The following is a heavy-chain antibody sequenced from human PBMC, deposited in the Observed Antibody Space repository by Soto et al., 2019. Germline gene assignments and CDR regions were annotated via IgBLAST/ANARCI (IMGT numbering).Heavy chain of an antibody. Sequence: ASVKVSSKASGYTFTSYYMHWVRQAPGQGLEWMGIINPSGGSTSYAQKFQGRVTMSRDTPTSTVYMELSSLRSEDTAVYYCASGIVVPAGAFDIWGQGTMVTVSS. CDR3: ASGIVVPAGAFDI. CDR2: INPSGGST. J-gene: IGHJ3*02. V-gene: IGHV1-46*03. D-gene: IGHD2-2*01. CDR1: GYTFTSYY.